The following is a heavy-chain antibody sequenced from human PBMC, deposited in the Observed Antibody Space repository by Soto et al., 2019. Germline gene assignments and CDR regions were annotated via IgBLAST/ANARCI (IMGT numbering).Heavy chain of an antibody. D-gene: IGHD5-12*01. V-gene: IGHV4-59*01. CDR3: ARDLVEMATIEGYYYYYGMDV. CDR1: GCSLSRYY. Sequence: SETLFPTCPCSGCSLSRYYLGLVRPPPGEGLEVIGYIYYSGSTNYNPSLKSRVTISVDTSKNQFSLKLSSVTAADTAVYYCARDLVEMATIEGYYYYYGMDVWGQGTTVTVSS. J-gene: IGHJ6*02. CDR2: IYYSGST.